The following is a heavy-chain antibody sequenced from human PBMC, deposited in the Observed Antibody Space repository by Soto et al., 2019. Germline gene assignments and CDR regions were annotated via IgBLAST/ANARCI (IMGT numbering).Heavy chain of an antibody. CDR2: IIPILGIA. CDR1: GGTFSSYT. CDR3: ARDADYGDYVDAFDI. D-gene: IGHD4-17*01. Sequence: QVQLVHSGAEVKKPGSSVKVSCKASGGTFSSYTISWVRQAPGQGLEWMGRIIPILGIANYAQKFQGRVTITADKSTSTAYMELSSLRSEDTAVYYCARDADYGDYVDAFDIWGQGTMVTVSS. V-gene: IGHV1-69*04. J-gene: IGHJ3*02.